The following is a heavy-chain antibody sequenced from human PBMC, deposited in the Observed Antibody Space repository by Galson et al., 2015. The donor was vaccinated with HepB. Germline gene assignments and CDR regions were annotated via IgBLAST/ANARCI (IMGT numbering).Heavy chain of an antibody. J-gene: IGHJ4*02. CDR1: GGSFSGYY. V-gene: IGHV4-34*01. CDR3: ARGAARRGARLDY. D-gene: IGHD3-10*01. CDR2: INHSGST. Sequence: AVYGGSFSGYYWSWIRQPPGKGLEWIGEINHSGSTNYNPSLKSRVTISVDTSKNQFSLKLSSVTAADTAVYYCARGAARRGARLDYWGQGTLVTVSS.